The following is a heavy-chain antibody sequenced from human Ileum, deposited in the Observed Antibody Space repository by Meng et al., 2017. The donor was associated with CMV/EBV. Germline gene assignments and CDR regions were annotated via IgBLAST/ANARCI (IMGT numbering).Heavy chain of an antibody. V-gene: IGHV1-3*02. CDR3: ARDLGRQYDYVWGSSRDY. CDR1: GYTFTSYA. D-gene: IGHD3-16*02. CDR2: SNAGNGNT. J-gene: IGHJ4*02. Sequence: ASFKVSCKASGYTFTSYAMHWVRQAPGQRLEWMGWSNAGNGNTKYSQEFQGRVTITRDTSASTAYMELSSLRSEDMAVYYCARDLGRQYDYVWGSSRDYWGQGTLVTVSS.